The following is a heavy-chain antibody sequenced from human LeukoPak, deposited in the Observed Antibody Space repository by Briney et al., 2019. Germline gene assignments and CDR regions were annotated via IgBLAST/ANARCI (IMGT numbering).Heavy chain of an antibody. V-gene: IGHV4-4*07. CDR3: ARVDDRNYYYYFDY. CDR2: IYNRGST. J-gene: IGHJ4*02. D-gene: IGHD3-22*01. CDR1: GGSISSYY. Sequence: PSETLSLTCTVSGGSISSYYWNWIRQPAGKGLEWIGRIYNRGSTNYNPPLKSRVTMSVDTSKNQFSLKVTSVTAADTAVYYCARVDDRNYYYYFDYWGQGTLVTVSS.